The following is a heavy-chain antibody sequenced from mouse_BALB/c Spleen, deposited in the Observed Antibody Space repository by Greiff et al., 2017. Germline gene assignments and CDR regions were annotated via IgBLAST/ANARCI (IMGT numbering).Heavy chain of an antibody. Sequence: EVQGVESGPGLVKPSQSLSLTCTVTGYSITSDYAWNWIRQFPGNKLEWMGYISYSGSTSYNPSLKSRISITRDTSKNQFFLQLNSVTTEDTATYYCAHYDYDVGAMDYWGQGTSVTVSS. V-gene: IGHV3-2*02. CDR1: GYSITSDYA. D-gene: IGHD2-4*01. CDR2: ISYSGST. CDR3: AHYDYDVGAMDY. J-gene: IGHJ4*01.